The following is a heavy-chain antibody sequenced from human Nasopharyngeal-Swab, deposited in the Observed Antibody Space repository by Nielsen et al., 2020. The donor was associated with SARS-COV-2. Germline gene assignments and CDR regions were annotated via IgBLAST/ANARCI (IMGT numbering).Heavy chain of an antibody. D-gene: IGHD2-2*01. Sequence: TRSLTGAVYGGSFSGYYWSWIRQPPGKGLEWIGEINHSGSTNYNPSLKSRVTISVDTSKNQFSLKLSSVTAADTAVYYCARGPVGYCSSTSCYEGRGYYGMDVWGQGTTVTVSS. CDR3: ARGPVGYCSSTSCYEGRGYYGMDV. CDR1: GGSFSGYY. J-gene: IGHJ6*02. V-gene: IGHV4-34*01. CDR2: INHSGST.